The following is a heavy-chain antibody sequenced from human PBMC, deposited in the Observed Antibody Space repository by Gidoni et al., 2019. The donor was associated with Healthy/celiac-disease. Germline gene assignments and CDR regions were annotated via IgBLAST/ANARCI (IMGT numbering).Heavy chain of an antibody. CDR2: IIPICGTA. D-gene: IGHD2-15*01. V-gene: IGHV1-69*01. J-gene: IGHJ6*02. Sequence: QVQLVQSVAEVTTPGSSVKVSCKASGGTFSSYAISWVRQAPGQGVEWMGGIIPICGTANYAQKFQGRVTITADESTRTAYMELSSLRSEDTAVYYCARVRGRSVVVRYGMDVWGQGTTVTVSS. CDR1: GGTFSSYA. CDR3: ARVRGRSVVVRYGMDV.